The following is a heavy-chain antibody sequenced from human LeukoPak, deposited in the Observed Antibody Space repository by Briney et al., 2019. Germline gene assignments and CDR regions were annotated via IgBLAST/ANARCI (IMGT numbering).Heavy chain of an antibody. CDR1: GYTFTSYG. V-gene: IGHV1-18*01. J-gene: IGHJ3*02. CDR3: ARGGQRGSDDAFDI. D-gene: IGHD6-25*01. Sequence: AASVKVSCKASGYTFTSYGISWVRQAPGQGLEWMGWISAYNGNTNYAQKFQGRVTMTRDTSTSTVYMELSSLRSEDTAVYYCARGGQRGSDDAFDIWGQGTMVTVSS. CDR2: ISAYNGNT.